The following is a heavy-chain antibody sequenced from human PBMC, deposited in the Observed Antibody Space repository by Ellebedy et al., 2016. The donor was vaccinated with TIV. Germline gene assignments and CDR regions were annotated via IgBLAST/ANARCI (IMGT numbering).Heavy chain of an antibody. CDR1: GFTFSNYG. CDR3: AKDPSVGSYSEY. J-gene: IGHJ4*03. CDR2: ISGSGGRI. V-gene: IGHV3-23*01. D-gene: IGHD4-23*01. Sequence: GESLKISCAASGFTFSNYGMAWVRQAPGKGLEWVSAISGSGGRIYDADSVKGRFTISRDNSKNTLYLQMNILRAEDTAVYYCAKDPSVGSYSEYWGQGTLVTVSS.